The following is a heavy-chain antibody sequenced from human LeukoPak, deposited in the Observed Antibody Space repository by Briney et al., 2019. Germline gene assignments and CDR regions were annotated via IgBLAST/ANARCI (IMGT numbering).Heavy chain of an antibody. CDR1: GYSISSGYY. CDR3: ARTPYSSGWYILDY. V-gene: IGHV4-38-2*02. D-gene: IGHD6-19*01. Sequence: SETLSLTCTVSGYSISSGYYWGWIRQPPGQGLEWIGSIYHSGSTYYNPSLKSRVTISVDTSKNQFSLKLSSVTAADTAVYYCARTPYSSGWYILDYWGQGTLVTVSS. CDR2: IYHSGST. J-gene: IGHJ4*02.